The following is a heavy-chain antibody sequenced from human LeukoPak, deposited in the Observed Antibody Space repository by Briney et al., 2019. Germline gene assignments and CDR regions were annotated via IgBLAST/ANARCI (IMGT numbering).Heavy chain of an antibody. CDR1: GYTFTGYY. V-gene: IGHV1-2*02. D-gene: IGHD2-2*01. J-gene: IGHJ6*03. Sequence: ASVKVSCKASGYTFTGYYMHWVRQAPGQGLEWMGWINPNSGGTNYAQKFQGRVTMTRDTSISTAYMELSRLRSDDTAVYYCARDRSADIVVVPAAKGSYYYYTDVWGKGTTVTVSS. CDR3: ARDRSADIVVVPAAKGSYYYYTDV. CDR2: INPNSGGT.